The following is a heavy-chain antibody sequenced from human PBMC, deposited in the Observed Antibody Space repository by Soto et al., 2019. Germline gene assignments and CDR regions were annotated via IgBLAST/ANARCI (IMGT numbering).Heavy chain of an antibody. CDR1: GASVNTGDHY. Sequence: VQLQGSGPGLVKPSQTLSLTCTVSGASVNTGDHYWSYIRQPPGKGLEWLGYIFYSGDTYYNPSLKSRATISLNTSRNQVSLTLTSVTDADTAVYYCGGTGTTDDFWGQGTLVTVSS. J-gene: IGHJ1*01. D-gene: IGHD1-7*01. CDR3: GGTGTTDDF. CDR2: IFYSGDT. V-gene: IGHV4-30-4*01.